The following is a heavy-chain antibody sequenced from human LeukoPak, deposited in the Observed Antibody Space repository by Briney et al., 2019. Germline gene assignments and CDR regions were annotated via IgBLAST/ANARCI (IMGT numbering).Heavy chain of an antibody. D-gene: IGHD5-12*01. CDR1: GFTFSSYA. CDR2: ISYDGSNK. CDR3: ARADAAGYSGYDFFDY. V-gene: IGHV3-30*04. J-gene: IGHJ4*02. Sequence: PGGSLRLSCAASGFTFSSYAMHWVRQAPGKGLEWVAVISYDGSNKYYADSVKGRFTISRDNSKNTLYLQMNSLRAEDTAVYYCARADAAGYSGYDFFDYWGQGTLVTVSS.